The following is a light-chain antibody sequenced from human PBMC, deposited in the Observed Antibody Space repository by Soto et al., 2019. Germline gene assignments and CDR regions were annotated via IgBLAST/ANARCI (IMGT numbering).Light chain of an antibody. CDR2: DAS. J-gene: IGKJ2*01. Sequence: EVVMTQSPASLSASPGERATLXCRASQNIRSSLAWYQQRPGQAPRLLIYDASTRATGIPPRFSGGGSGTEFTVTISSLQSEDFAIYYCQQYDIWPPYTFGQGTKVDIK. CDR3: QQYDIWPPYT. V-gene: IGKV3-15*01. CDR1: QNIRSS.